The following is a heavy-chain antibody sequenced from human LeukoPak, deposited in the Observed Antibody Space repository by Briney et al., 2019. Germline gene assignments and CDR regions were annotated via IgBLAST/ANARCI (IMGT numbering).Heavy chain of an antibody. V-gene: IGHV4-59*01. CDR2: MSYSGNT. CDR3: ARDEYGGPFDY. Sequence: SETLSLTCTVSGGSINSYYWNWIRQPPGKGLEWIGYMSYSGNTYYNPSLKSRVTISVDMSKNQFYLQMSSVTAADTAVYYCARDEYGGPFDYWGQGALVTVSS. CDR1: GGSINSYY. D-gene: IGHD4/OR15-4a*01. J-gene: IGHJ4*02.